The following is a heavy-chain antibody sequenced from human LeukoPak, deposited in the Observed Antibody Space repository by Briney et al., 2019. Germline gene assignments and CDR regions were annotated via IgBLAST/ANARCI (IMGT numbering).Heavy chain of an antibody. CDR3: ARVALNWFDP. CDR1: GGSFSSGSYY. V-gene: IGHV4-61*01. Sequence: PSETLSLTCTVSGGSFSSGSYYWSWIRQPPGKGLEWIGYIYYSGSTNYNPSLKSRVTISVDTSKNQFSLKLSSVTAADTAVYYCARVALNWFDPWGQGTLVTVSS. CDR2: IYYSGST. J-gene: IGHJ5*02.